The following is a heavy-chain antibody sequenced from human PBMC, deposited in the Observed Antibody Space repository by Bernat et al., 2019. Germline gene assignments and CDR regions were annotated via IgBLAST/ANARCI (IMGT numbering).Heavy chain of an antibody. J-gene: IGHJ5*02. V-gene: IGHV4-39*01. CDR1: GGSISSSSYY. CDR3: ARRRFSGSRRTYNWFDP. D-gene: IGHD3-10*01. Sequence: QVQLQESGPGLVKPSQTLSLTCTVSGGSISSSSYYWGWIRQPPGKGLEWIGSIYYSGSTYYNPSLKSRVTISVDTSKNQFSLKLSSVTAANTAVYYCARRRFSGSRRTYNWFDPWGQGTLVTVSS. CDR2: IYYSGST.